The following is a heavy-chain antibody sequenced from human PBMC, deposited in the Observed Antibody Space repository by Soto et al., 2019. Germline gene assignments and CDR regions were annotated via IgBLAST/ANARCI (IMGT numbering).Heavy chain of an antibody. CDR2: MNPNSGNT. CDR1: GYTFTSYD. Sequence: ASVKVSCKASGYTFTSYDINWVRQATGQGLEWMGWMNPNSGNTGYAQKFQGRVTMTRNTSISTAYMELGSLRSEDTAVYYCARVKLGGQKFDYWGQGTLVTVSS. D-gene: IGHD2-15*01. V-gene: IGHV1-8*01. CDR3: ARVKLGGQKFDY. J-gene: IGHJ4*02.